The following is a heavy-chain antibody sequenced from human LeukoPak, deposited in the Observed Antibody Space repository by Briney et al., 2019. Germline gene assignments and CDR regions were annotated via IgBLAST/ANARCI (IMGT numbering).Heavy chain of an antibody. Sequence: PSQTLSLTCAVSGGSISSGGYSWSWIRQPPGKGLEWIGYIYHSGSTYYNPSLKSRVTISVDRSKNQFSLKLSSVTAADTAVYYCARGETYYYGSASYYNWFDPWGQGTLVTVSS. CDR2: IYHSGST. J-gene: IGHJ5*02. V-gene: IGHV4-30-2*01. CDR1: GGSISSGGYS. CDR3: ARGETYYYGSASYYNWFDP. D-gene: IGHD3-10*01.